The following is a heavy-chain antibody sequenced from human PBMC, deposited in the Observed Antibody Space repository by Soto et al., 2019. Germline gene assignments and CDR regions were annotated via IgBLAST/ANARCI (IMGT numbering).Heavy chain of an antibody. J-gene: IGHJ4*02. CDR1: GGTFSSYA. CDR3: ARRLIPYDILTGYYDY. D-gene: IGHD3-9*01. V-gene: IGHV1-69*13. CDR2: IIPIFGTA. Sequence: SVKVSCKASGGTFSSYAIIWVRQAPGQGLEWMGGIIPIFGTANYAQKFQGRGTITADESTSTAYMELSSLRSEDTAVYYCARRLIPYDILTGYYDYWGQGTLVTVSS.